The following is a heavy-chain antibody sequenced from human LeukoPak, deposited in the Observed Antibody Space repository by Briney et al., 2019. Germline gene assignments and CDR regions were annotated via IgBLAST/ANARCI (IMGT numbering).Heavy chain of an antibody. D-gene: IGHD3-3*01. CDR1: GGSFSGYY. J-gene: IGHJ3*02. CDR2: INHSGST. Sequence: PSETLPLTCAVYGGSFSGYYWSWIRQPPGKGLEWIGEINHSGSTNYNPSLKSRVTISVDTSKNQFSLKLSSVTAADTAVYYCARVSGSDAFDIWGQGTMVTVSS. CDR3: ARVSGSDAFDI. V-gene: IGHV4-34*01.